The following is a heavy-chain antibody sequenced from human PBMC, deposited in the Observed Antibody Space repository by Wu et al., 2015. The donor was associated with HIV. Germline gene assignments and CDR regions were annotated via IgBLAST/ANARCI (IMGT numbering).Heavy chain of an antibody. J-gene: IGHJ4*02. Sequence: HVQLLQSGAMMRKPGASVKVACKTSGYIFSDYGINWVRQAPGQGLEWMGWISAYNGNTKYSQKFQGRVNMTTDKSTGTAYMEVRSLRSDDTAVYYCARGHYYDTSSSPMYWGLGTLVTVSS. V-gene: IGHV1-18*01. CDR2: ISAYNGNT. CDR3: ARGHYYDTSSSPMY. CDR1: GYIFSDYG. D-gene: IGHD3-22*01.